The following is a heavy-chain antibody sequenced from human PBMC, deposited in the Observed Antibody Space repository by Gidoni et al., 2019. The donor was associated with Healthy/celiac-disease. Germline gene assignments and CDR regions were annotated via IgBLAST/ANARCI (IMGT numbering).Heavy chain of an antibody. Sequence: QVQLVQSGAEVKKPGSSVKVSCKASGGTFRSYAISWVRQAPGQGLEWMGGIIPIFGTANYAQKFQGRVTITADESTSTAYMELSSLRSEDTAVYYCARVPYGSGWSEGNWFDPWGQGTLVTVSS. D-gene: IGHD6-19*01. CDR1: GGTFRSYA. V-gene: IGHV1-69*01. J-gene: IGHJ5*02. CDR3: ARVPYGSGWSEGNWFDP. CDR2: IIPIFGTA.